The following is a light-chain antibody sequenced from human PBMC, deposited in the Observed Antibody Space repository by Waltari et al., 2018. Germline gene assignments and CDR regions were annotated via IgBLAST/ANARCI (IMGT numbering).Light chain of an antibody. V-gene: IGKV1-5*03. CDR3: QQYNTYWGVT. CDR1: RSISFW. CDR2: KAS. Sequence: DIQMTQSPSTLSASVGDRVTITCRASRSISFWLAWYQQKPGKAPKRLLYKASTLENGVPSRFSGSSSGTVFTLTISSLQPDDFATYYCQQYNTYWGVTFGGGTKVEIK. J-gene: IGKJ4*01.